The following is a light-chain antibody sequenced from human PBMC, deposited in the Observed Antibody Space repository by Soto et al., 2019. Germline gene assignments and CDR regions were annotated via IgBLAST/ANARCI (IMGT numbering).Light chain of an antibody. Sequence: QSALTQPASVSGSPGPSITISCTGTSSDIGAYNFVSWYQQHPGKAPKLMLYDVNIRTSGVSNRFSVSKSGNTASLTISGLQDEDEADYYCTSWTTSTTMIFGGGTKVTVL. CDR2: DVN. CDR1: SSDIGAYNF. CDR3: TSWTTSTTMI. V-gene: IGLV2-14*03. J-gene: IGLJ2*01.